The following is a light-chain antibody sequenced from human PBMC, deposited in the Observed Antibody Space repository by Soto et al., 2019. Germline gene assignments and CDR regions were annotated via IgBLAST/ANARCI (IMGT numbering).Light chain of an antibody. CDR2: GAS. CDR1: QSVSRNS. J-gene: IGKJ1*01. V-gene: IGKV3-20*01. CDR3: QQYTDWPLT. Sequence: EIVLTQSPGTLSLSVGETATLSCRASQSVSRNSLTWYQQRPGQAPTLLISGASSRATGIPDRFSGSGSGTDFTLTISRLEPEDFAVYYCQQYTDWPLTFGQGTKVDIK.